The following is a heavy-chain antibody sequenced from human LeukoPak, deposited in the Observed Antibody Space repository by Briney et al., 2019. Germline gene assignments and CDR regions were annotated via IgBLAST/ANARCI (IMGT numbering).Heavy chain of an antibody. CDR1: GFTVSRNY. CDR3: ARSSRELGGYAPWELMPPFDY. J-gene: IGHJ4*02. CDR2: IYSGGST. V-gene: IGHV3-66*01. D-gene: IGHD1-7*01. Sequence: GGSLRLSCAASGFTVSRNYMSWVRQAPGKGLEWVSVIYSGGSTYYADSVKGRFTISRDNAKNSLYLQMNSLRAEDTAVYYCARSSRELGGYAPWELMPPFDYWGQGTLVTVSS.